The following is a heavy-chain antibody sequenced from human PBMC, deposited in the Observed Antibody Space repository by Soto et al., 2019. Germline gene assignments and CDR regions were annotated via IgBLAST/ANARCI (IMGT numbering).Heavy chain of an antibody. CDR2: IYWNDDK. V-gene: IGHV2-5*01. CDR3: AHSPWGAAPDY. CDR1: GFPLSARGVG. D-gene: IGHD3-16*01. J-gene: IGHJ4*02. Sequence: QITLKESGPTLVKPTETLTLTCTVSGFPLSARGVGVGWIRQPPGKALEWLAIIYWNDDKRYSPSLKSRLTITKDTSKNQVALSMTNTDPVDTAKYYCAHSPWGAAPDYWGQGTLVTVSS.